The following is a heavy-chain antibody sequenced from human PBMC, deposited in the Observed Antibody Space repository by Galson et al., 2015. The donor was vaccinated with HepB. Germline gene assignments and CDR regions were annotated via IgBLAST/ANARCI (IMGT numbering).Heavy chain of an antibody. J-gene: IGHJ3*02. CDR3: ARWSRTYAFDT. D-gene: IGHD3/OR15-3a*01. V-gene: IGHV3-53*01. Sequence: SLRLSCAASGFTVSSHYINWVRQAPGKGLDWISVIYSGGSTYYADSVKGRFTISRDNSKNTLYLQVNSLRAEDTAIYYCARWSRTYAFDTWGQGTMVTVSS. CDR2: IYSGGST. CDR1: GFTVSSHY.